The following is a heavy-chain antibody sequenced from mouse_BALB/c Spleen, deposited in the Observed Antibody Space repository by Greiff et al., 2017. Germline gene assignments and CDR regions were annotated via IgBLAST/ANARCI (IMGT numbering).Heavy chain of an antibody. Sequence: QVQLQQPGAELVKPGASVKLSCKASGYTFTSYWMHWVKQRPGQGLEWIGEINPSNGRTNYNEKFKSKATLTVDKSSSTAYMQLSSLTSEDSAVYYCARVDYRVVSYWGQGTLVTVSA. CDR1: GYTFTSYW. J-gene: IGHJ3*01. CDR3: ARVDYRVVSY. D-gene: IGHD2-12*01. CDR2: INPSNGRT. V-gene: IGHV1S81*02.